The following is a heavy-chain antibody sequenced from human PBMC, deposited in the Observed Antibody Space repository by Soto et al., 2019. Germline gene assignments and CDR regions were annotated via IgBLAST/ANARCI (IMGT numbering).Heavy chain of an antibody. CDR3: AKDLTYNYGTLGY. Sequence: QVQLVESGGGVVQPGRSLRLSCAASGFTFSNYGMHWVRQAPGKGLEWVTVISYDASNKYYADSVRGRFTISRDDSKNTLYVQMNSLRAEDTAVYYCAKDLTYNYGTLGYWGQGTLVAVSS. CDR1: GFTFSNYG. CDR2: ISYDASNK. J-gene: IGHJ4*02. V-gene: IGHV3-30*18. D-gene: IGHD5-18*01.